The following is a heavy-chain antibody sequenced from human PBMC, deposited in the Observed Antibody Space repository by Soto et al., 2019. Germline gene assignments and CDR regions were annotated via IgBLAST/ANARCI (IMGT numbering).Heavy chain of an antibody. D-gene: IGHD4-17*01. J-gene: IGHJ4*02. V-gene: IGHV1-69*02. CDR1: GVTFGCYT. CDR2: IIPILGIA. Sequence: GASVKASCKAPGVTFGCYTISWVRHAPGQGLEWMGRIIPILGIANYAQKFQGRVTITADKSTSTAYMELSSLRSEDTAVYYCAGTHGDSDGYFDYWGQGTLVTVSS. CDR3: AGTHGDSDGYFDY.